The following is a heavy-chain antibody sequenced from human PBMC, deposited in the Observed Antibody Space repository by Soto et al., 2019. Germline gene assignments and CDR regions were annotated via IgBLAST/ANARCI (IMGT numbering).Heavy chain of an antibody. Sequence: ASVKVSCKASGYTFTSYAMHWVRQAPGQRLEWMGWINAGNGNTKYSQKFQGRVTITRDTSASTAYMELSSLRSEDTAVYYCARAMVRGGEPHFDYRGQGTLVTVSS. D-gene: IGHD3-10*01. CDR2: INAGNGNT. CDR1: GYTFTSYA. CDR3: ARAMVRGGEPHFDY. V-gene: IGHV1-3*01. J-gene: IGHJ4*02.